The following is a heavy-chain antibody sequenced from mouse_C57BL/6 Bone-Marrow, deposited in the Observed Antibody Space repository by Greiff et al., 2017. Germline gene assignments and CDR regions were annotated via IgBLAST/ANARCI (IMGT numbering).Heavy chain of an antibody. CDR3: VRDGYWYYAMDY. Sequence: EVQLQESGGGLVQPKGSLKLSCAASGFSFNTYAMNWVRQAPGKGLEWVARIRSKRNNYATYYADSVKDRFTISRDDSESMLYLQMNNLKTEDTAMYYCVRDGYWYYAMDYWGQGTSVTVSS. CDR2: IRSKRNNYAT. D-gene: IGHD2-3*01. V-gene: IGHV10-1*01. CDR1: GFSFNTYA. J-gene: IGHJ4*01.